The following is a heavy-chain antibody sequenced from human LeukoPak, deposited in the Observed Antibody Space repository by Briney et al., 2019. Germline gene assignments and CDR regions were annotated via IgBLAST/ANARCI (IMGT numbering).Heavy chain of an antibody. CDR1: GGSFSGYY. J-gene: IGHJ4*02. CDR3: ARGPPYCSGGSCYSLEDY. CDR2: INHSGST. D-gene: IGHD2-15*01. V-gene: IGHV4-34*01. Sequence: SETLSLTCAVYGGSFSGYYWSWIRQPPGKGLEWIGEINHSGSTNYNPSLKSRVTTSVDTSKNQFSLKLSSVTAADTAVYYCARGPPYCSGGSCYSLEDYWGQGTLVTV.